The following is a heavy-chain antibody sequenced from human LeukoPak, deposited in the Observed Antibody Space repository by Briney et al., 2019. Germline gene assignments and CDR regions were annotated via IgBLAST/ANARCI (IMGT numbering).Heavy chain of an antibody. CDR2: IYPGGSDT. Sequence: GESLKISCKGSGYRFTNYWIGWVRQMPGKRLEWMGIIYPGGSDTRYSPSFQGQVTISADKSISTAYLQWNSLKASDTAMYYCARRRDVYNLVDFRGQGTLVTVSS. D-gene: IGHD5-24*01. V-gene: IGHV5-51*01. CDR3: ARRRDVYNLVDF. CDR1: GYRFTNYW. J-gene: IGHJ4*02.